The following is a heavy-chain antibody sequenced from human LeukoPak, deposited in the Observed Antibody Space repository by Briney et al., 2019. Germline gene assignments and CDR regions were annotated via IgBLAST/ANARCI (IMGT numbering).Heavy chain of an antibody. D-gene: IGHD3-22*01. V-gene: IGHV3-48*03. J-gene: IGHJ4*02. CDR1: GFTFSSYE. CDR2: ISSSGSTI. CDR3: ARDNYYDSSGYRYFDY. Sequence: GGPLRLSCAASGFTFSSYEMNWVRQAPGKGLEWVSYISSSGSTIYYADSVRGRFTISRDNAKNSLYLQMNSLRAEDTAVYYCARDNYYDSSGYRYFDYWGQGTLVTVSS.